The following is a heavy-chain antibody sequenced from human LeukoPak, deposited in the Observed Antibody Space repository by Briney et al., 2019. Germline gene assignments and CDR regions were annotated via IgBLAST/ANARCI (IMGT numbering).Heavy chain of an antibody. CDR3: ARGPIQPPVDSSSWWGDWFDP. D-gene: IGHD6-13*01. V-gene: IGHV4-39*01. CDR2: IYYSGST. Sequence: PSETLSLTCTVSGGSISSSSYYWGWIRQPPGKGLEWIGSIYYSGSTYYNPSLKSRVTISVDTSKNQFSLKLSSVTTADTAVYYCARGPIQPPVDSSSWWGDWFDPWGQGTLVTVSS. J-gene: IGHJ5*02. CDR1: GGSISSSSYY.